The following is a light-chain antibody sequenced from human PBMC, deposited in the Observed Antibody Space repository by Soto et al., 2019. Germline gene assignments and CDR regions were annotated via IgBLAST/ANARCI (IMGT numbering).Light chain of an antibody. CDR3: QQLNSYPPHT. CDR2: AAS. Sequence: DIQLTQSPSFLSASVGDRVTITCRASQGISSYLAWYQQKPGKAPKLLIYAASTLQSGVPSRFSGSGSGTEFTLTISSLQPEDFATYYCQQLNSYPPHTFDQGTKLEIK. J-gene: IGKJ2*01. CDR1: QGISSY. V-gene: IGKV1-9*01.